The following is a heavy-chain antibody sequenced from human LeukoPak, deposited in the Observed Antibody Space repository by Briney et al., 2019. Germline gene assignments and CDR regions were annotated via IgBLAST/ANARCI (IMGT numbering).Heavy chain of an antibody. V-gene: IGHV3-30*02. CDR3: AKVGQHQLLYRRSYYMDV. D-gene: IGHD2-2*02. CDR1: GFTFSSYG. CDR2: IRYDGSNK. Sequence: QAGGSLRLSGAASGFTFSSYGMHWVRQAPGKGLEWVAFIRYDGSNKYYADSVKGRFTISRDNSKNTLYLQMNSLRAEDTAVYYCAKVGQHQLLYRRSYYMDVWGKGTTVTVSS. J-gene: IGHJ6*03.